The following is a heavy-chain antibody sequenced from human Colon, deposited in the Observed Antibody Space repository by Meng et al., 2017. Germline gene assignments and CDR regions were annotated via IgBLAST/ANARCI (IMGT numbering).Heavy chain of an antibody. Sequence: LQRWCACSVKPRRTPSLPGVVYGGSFGGSYWGWIRQPPGKGLEWIGEINHSGSTNYNPSLKSRVTISVDTSKNQFSLKLSSVTAADTAVYYCARGWGYCSSTSCYFLDYWGQGTLVTVS. D-gene: IGHD2-2*01. CDR2: INHSGST. J-gene: IGHJ4*02. V-gene: IGHV4-34*01. CDR3: ARGWGYCSSTSCYFLDY. CDR1: GGSFGGSY.